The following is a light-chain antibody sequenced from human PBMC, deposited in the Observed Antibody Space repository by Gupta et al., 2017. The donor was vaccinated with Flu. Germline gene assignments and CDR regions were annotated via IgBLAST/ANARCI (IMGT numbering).Light chain of an antibody. Sequence: YQLRQPPSVSVSPGQTATITCLGDDLPKQFVYWYKQKAGPAPLLVIYKDAERPSGIPERFSGSSSGTTVTMTISPVQAEDDSYYYCQSANPTGRVFGGGTKLTVL. CDR1: DLPKQF. J-gene: IGLJ3*02. CDR3: QSANPTGRV. CDR2: KDA. V-gene: IGLV3-25*02.